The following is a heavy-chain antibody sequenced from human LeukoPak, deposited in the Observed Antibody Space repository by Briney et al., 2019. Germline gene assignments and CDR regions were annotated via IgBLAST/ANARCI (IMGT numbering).Heavy chain of an antibody. D-gene: IGHD2-21*02. Sequence: PSETLSLTCAVYGGSFSGYYWSWIRQPPGKGLEWIGAINHSGSTNYNPSLKSRVTISVDTSKNQFSLKLSSVTAADTAVYYCARFPTRVVTTFRGYYGMDVWGQGTTVTVSS. CDR2: INHSGST. CDR1: GGSFSGYY. V-gene: IGHV4-34*01. CDR3: ARFPTRVVTTFRGYYGMDV. J-gene: IGHJ6*02.